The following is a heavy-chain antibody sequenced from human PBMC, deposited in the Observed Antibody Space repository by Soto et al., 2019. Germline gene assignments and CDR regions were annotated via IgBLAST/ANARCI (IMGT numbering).Heavy chain of an antibody. CDR1: GFTFSNAW. Sequence: KPGGSLRLSCAASGFTFSNAWMSWVRQAPGKGLEWVGRIKSKTDGGTTDYAAPVKGRFTISRDDSKNTLYLQMNSLKTEDTAVYYCTTDRVPWYSGYEGWFDPWGQGTLVTVSS. J-gene: IGHJ5*02. V-gene: IGHV3-15*01. CDR2: IKSKTDGGTT. D-gene: IGHD5-12*01. CDR3: TTDRVPWYSGYEGWFDP.